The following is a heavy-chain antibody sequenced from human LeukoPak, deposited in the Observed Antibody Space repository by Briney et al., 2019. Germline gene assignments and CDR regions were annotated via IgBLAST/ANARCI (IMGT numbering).Heavy chain of an antibody. J-gene: IGHJ4*02. CDR2: ISYDGSNK. V-gene: IGHV3-33*05. CDR1: GFTFSDYG. D-gene: IGHD1-26*01. CDR3: ARSGTIYDY. Sequence: GGSLRLSCATSGFTFSDYGVHWVRQAPGKGLEWVAFISYDGSNKYYADSAKGRFTISRDNAKNSLYLQMNSLRAEDTAVYYCARSGTIYDYWGQGTLVTVSS.